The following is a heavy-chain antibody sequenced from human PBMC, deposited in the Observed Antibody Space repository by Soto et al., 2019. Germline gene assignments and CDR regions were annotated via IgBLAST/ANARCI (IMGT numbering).Heavy chain of an antibody. CDR3: ARDQAAAVDYYYCMDV. CDR2: IIPILGIA. V-gene: IGHV1-69*08. CDR1: GGTFSSYT. J-gene: IGHJ6*02. D-gene: IGHD6-13*01. Sequence: QVQLVQSGAEVKKPGSSVKVSCKASGGTFSSYTISWVRQAPGQGLEWMGRIIPILGIANYAQKFQGRVTLTADKSTSTAYMELSSLRSEDTAVYYCARDQAAAVDYYYCMDVWGQGTTVTVSS.